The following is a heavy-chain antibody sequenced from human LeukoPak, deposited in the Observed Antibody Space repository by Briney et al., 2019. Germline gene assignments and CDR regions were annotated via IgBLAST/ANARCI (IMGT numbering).Heavy chain of an antibody. D-gene: IGHD2-15*01. CDR2: IYYSGST. J-gene: IGHJ4*02. CDR1: GGSISSGGYY. CDR3: ARDYCSGGSCYVNN. V-gene: IGHV4-31*03. Sequence: SETLSLTCTVAGGSISSGGYYWSWIRQHPGKGLEWIGYIYYSGSTYYNPSLKSRVTISVDTSKNQFSLKLSSVTAADTAVYYCARDYCSGGSCYVNNWGQGTLVTVSS.